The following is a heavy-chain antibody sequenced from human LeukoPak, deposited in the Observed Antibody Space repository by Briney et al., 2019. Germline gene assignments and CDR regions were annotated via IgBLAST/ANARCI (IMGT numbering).Heavy chain of an antibody. J-gene: IGHJ6*03. V-gene: IGHV3-7*01. CDR2: IKRDGSEK. Sequence: PGGSLRLSCAASGFTFSNYWMSWVRQAPGKGLECVANIKRDGSEKYHVDSVKGRFTISRDNAKNSLYLQMNNLRAEDTAVYYCARDNSYYDILTAYYYYYMDVWGKGTTVTVSS. D-gene: IGHD3-9*01. CDR3: ARDNSYYDILTAYYYYYMDV. CDR1: GFTFSNYW.